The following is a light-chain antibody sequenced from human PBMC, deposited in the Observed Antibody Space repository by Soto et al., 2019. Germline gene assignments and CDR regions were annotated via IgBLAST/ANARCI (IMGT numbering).Light chain of an antibody. J-gene: IGLJ1*01. CDR1: SSNIGAGYD. CDR3: QYYDSSLSGYV. V-gene: IGLV1-40*01. Sequence: QPVLTQPPSVSGAPGQRVTISCTGSSSNIGAGYDLHWYQQLPGTAPKLLIYGNSNRPSGVPDRFAGSKSGTSASLAITGLQAEDEADYYCQYYDSSLSGYVFGTGTKVTVL. CDR2: GNS.